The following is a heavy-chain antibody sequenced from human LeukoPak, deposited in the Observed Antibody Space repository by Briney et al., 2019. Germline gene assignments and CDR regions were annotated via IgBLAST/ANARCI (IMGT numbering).Heavy chain of an antibody. CDR3: GRGDYYFDY. Sequence: SETLSLTCTVSGGSISSSSYYWGWIRQPPGKGLEWIGSIYYSGSTYYNPSLKSRVTISVDTSKNQFSLKLSSVTAADTAVCYCGRGDYYFDYWGQGTLVTVSS. V-gene: IGHV4-39*01. D-gene: IGHD3-16*01. CDR1: GGSISSSSYY. CDR2: IYYSGST. J-gene: IGHJ4*02.